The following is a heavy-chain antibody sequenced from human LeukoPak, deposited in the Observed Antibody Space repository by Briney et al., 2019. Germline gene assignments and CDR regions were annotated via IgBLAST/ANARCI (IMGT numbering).Heavy chain of an antibody. D-gene: IGHD1-14*01. J-gene: IGHJ3*02. CDR3: ARLRNDAFDI. Sequence: GGSLRLSCVASGFTFGKYWMSWVRQAPGKGLEWVSYISSSSSYTNYADSVKGRFTISRDNAKNSLCLQMNSLRAEDTAVYYCARLRNDAFDIWGQGTMVTVSS. CDR1: GFTFGKYW. CDR2: ISSSSSYT. V-gene: IGHV3-11*06.